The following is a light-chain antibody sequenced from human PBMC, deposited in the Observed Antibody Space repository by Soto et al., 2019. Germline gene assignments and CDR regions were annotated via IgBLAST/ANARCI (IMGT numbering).Light chain of an antibody. CDR2: GAS. V-gene: IGKV3-15*01. CDR1: QSVRSN. CDR3: QQYNDWLT. J-gene: IGKJ4*01. Sequence: EIVMTQSPATLSVSPGERATLSCRASQSVRSNLAWYQQKPGQAPRLLIYGASTRATGIPARFSGSGSGTEFTLTISSLQSEDFAVYYCQQYNDWLTFGGGTKVDI.